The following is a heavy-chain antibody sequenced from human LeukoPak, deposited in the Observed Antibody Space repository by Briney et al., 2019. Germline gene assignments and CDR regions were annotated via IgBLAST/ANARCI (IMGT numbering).Heavy chain of an antibody. V-gene: IGHV3-30*01. Sequence: GGSLRLSCAASGFTFSSYAMHWVRQAPGKGLEWVTVIAHDGSFKYHADSVKGRFTVSRDNSKSTLFLQMNSLRADDTSVYYCASENGDGSAPDYWGQGTLVTVSS. CDR2: IAHDGSFK. J-gene: IGHJ4*02. CDR3: ASENGDGSAPDY. D-gene: IGHD2-21*01. CDR1: GFTFSSYA.